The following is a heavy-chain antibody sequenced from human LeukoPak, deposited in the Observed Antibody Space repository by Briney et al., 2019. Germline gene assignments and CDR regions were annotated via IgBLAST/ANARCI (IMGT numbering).Heavy chain of an antibody. D-gene: IGHD2-15*01. J-gene: IGHJ6*03. V-gene: IGHV1-8*03. CDR3: ARGYCSGGSCDYYYYYMDV. CDR1: GYTFTIYD. CDR2: MNPNSGNT. Sequence: ASVNVSFKSSGYTFTIYDINWVRQATGQGGEWMGWMNPNSGNTGYAQKFQGRVTITRNTSISTAYMELSSLRSEDTAVYYCARGYCSGGSCDYYYYYMDVWGKGTTVTVSS.